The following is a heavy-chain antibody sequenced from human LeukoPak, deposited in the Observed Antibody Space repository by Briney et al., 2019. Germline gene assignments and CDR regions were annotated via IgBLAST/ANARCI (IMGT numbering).Heavy chain of an antibody. CDR1: GYSISSGYY. J-gene: IGHJ5*02. Sequence: SETLSLTCNVSGYSISSGYYWGWIRQPPGKGLQWIGTIYHSGSTYYNPSLKSRVTISVDTSKNQFSLKLSSVTAADTAVYYCARGRYDFWSGYYHNWFDPWGQGTLVTVSS. CDR2: IYHSGST. CDR3: ARGRYDFWSGYYHNWFDP. D-gene: IGHD3-3*01. V-gene: IGHV4-38-2*02.